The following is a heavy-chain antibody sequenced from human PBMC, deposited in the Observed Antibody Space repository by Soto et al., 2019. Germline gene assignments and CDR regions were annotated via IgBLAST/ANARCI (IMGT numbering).Heavy chain of an antibody. J-gene: IGHJ6*02. CDR1: GLTLSRYP. V-gene: IGHV3-30-3*01. Sequence: GPQRLFCAASGLTLSRYPIERVRLALGKGLELVDVISYNGSNKYDADSGKGRFTISRENSKNTLYLQMNRLRAEDTAVYYCARARGIQLSSYYYNYGMGGRDQGPT. CDR3: ARARGIQLSSYYYNYGMGG. CDR2: ISYNGSNK. D-gene: IGHD5-18*01.